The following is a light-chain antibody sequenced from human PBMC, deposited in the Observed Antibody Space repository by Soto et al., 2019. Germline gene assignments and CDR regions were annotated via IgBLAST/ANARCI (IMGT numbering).Light chain of an antibody. V-gene: IGKV1-39*01. CDR2: GAS. J-gene: IGKJ3*01. CDR3: QQSSCVPPFT. Sequence: DIQMTQSPSSLSASVGDRVTIACRASHSINIFLNWYQQKPGKAPKLLIYGASSLQSGVPSRFSAAGSGTDFTLSITSLPPEDCGTYSCQQSSCVPPFTFGPGTTVDIK. CDR1: HSINIF.